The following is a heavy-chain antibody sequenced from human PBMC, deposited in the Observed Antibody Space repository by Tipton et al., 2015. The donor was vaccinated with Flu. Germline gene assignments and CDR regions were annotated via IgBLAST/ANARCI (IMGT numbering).Heavy chain of an antibody. CDR1: GGSFSGYY. Sequence: LSLTCAVYGGSFSGYYWSWIRQPPGKGLEWIGGINHSGSTYYSPSLKSRVTISADTSNNQFSLSLSSVTAADMAMYYCTRSLRNSSGSPGYWGQGTLVTVSS. V-gene: IGHV4-34*01. D-gene: IGHD3-22*01. CDR2: INHSGST. CDR3: TRSLRNSSGSPGY. J-gene: IGHJ4*02.